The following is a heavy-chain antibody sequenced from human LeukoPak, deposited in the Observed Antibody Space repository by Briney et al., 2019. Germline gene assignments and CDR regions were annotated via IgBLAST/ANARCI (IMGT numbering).Heavy chain of an antibody. Sequence: PGGTLRLSCAASGFTFSSYSMSWVRQAPGKGLEWVSIISDSGANTYYADSVRSRFTISRDNSENTLYQQMNSLRAEDTAVYYCAKGGEQVTWNFQNWGQGTLVTVSS. CDR3: AKGGEQVTWNFQN. CDR1: GFTFSSYS. J-gene: IGHJ1*01. V-gene: IGHV3-23*01. CDR2: ISDSGANT. D-gene: IGHD1/OR15-1a*01.